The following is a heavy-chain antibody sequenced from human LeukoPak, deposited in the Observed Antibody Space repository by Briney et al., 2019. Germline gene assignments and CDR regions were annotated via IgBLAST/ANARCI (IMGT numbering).Heavy chain of an antibody. CDR1: GYSFTSYD. CDR2: MNPNSGYT. CDR3: ARMTYDGSGPNPNWFDP. J-gene: IGHJ5*02. Sequence: VASVKVSCKASGYSFTSYDINWVRQATGQGLEWMGWMNPNSGYTGYAQRFQGRITITRNTSISTVYMELSSLRFEDTAIYYCARMTYDGSGPNPNWFDPWGQGTLVTVSS. D-gene: IGHD3-22*01. V-gene: IGHV1-8*01.